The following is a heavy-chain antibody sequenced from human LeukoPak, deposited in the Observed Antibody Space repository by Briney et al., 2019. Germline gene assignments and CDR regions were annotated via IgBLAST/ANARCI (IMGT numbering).Heavy chain of an antibody. CDR1: GGSFSGYY. V-gene: IGHV4-34*01. D-gene: IGHD3-16*02. J-gene: IGHJ4*02. CDR2: INHSGST. CDR3: ASSFMITFGGVIA. Sequence: SETLSLTCAVYGGSFSGYYWSWIRQPPGKGLEWIGEINHSGSTNYNPSLKSRVTISVDTSKNQFSLKLSSVTAADTAVYYCASSFMITFGGVIAWGQGTLVTVSS.